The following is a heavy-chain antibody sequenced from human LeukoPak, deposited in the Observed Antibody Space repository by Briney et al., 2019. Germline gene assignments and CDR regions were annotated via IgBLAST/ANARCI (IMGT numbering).Heavy chain of an antibody. J-gene: IGHJ4*02. V-gene: IGHV4-34*01. CDR1: GGSFSGYY. D-gene: IGHD1-26*01. CDR2: INHSGST. Sequence: SETLSLTCAVYGGSFSGYYWSWIRQPPGKGLQWIGEINHSGSTNYNPSLKSRVTISVDTSKTQFSLKLSSVTAADTAVYYCATIVGATESNFDYWGQGTQVTVSS. CDR3: ATIVGATESNFDY.